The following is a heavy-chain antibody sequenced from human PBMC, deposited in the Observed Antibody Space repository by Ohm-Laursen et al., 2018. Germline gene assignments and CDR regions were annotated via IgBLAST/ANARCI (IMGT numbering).Heavy chain of an antibody. CDR1: GGSFSGYY. CDR2: INHSGST. D-gene: IGHD2-15*01. V-gene: IGHV4-34*01. Sequence: GTLTLTCSVYGGSFSGYYWSWIRQPPGKGLEWIGEINHSGSTNYNPSLKSRVTISVDTSKNQFSLKLSSVTAADTAVYYCARTPADYWGQGTLVTVSS. J-gene: IGHJ4*02. CDR3: ARTPADY.